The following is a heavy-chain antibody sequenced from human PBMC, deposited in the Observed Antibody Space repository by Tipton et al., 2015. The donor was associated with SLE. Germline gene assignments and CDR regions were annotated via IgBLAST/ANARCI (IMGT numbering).Heavy chain of an antibody. CDR1: TFTFTDYD. CDR2: ISNTGLTT. D-gene: IGHD3-22*01. J-gene: IGHJ4*02. CDR3: TEGYYYDSSAYYGPFDY. V-gene: IGHV3-23*01. Sequence: GSLRLSCAASTFTFTDYDMSWVRQAPGKGLEWVAGISNTGLTTSYADSVKGRFTISRDNSKNSLHLQMNTLRADDTAVYYCTEGYYYDSSAYYGPFDYWGQGTLVTVSS.